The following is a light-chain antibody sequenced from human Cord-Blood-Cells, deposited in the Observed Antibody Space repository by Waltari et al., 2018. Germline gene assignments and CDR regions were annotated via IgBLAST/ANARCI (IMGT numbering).Light chain of an antibody. CDR3: SSYAGSNNLV. Sequence: QSALTQPPSASGSPGQSVTIPCSRTSSAVGGDNYVSWFQQHPGKAPKLMIYEVSKRPAGVPDRFSGSKSGNTASLTVSGLQAEDEADYYCSSYAGSNNLVFGGGTKLTVL. J-gene: IGLJ3*02. CDR2: EVS. V-gene: IGLV2-8*01. CDR1: SSAVGGDNY.